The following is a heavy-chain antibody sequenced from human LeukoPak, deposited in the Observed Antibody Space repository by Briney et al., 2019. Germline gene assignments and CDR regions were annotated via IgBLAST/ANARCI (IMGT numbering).Heavy chain of an antibody. Sequence: SETLSLTCTVSGGSISSYYWSWIRQPPGKGLEWIGYIYYSGSTNYNPSLKSRVTISVDTSKNQFSLKLSSVTAADTAVYYCARDSFLTGTDYGMDVWGQGTTVTVSS. CDR1: GGSISSYY. CDR2: IYYSGST. D-gene: IGHD3-9*01. CDR3: ARDSFLTGTDYGMDV. J-gene: IGHJ6*02. V-gene: IGHV4-59*01.